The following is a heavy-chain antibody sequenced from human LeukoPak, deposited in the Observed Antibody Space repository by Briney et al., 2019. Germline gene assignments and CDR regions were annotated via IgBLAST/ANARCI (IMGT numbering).Heavy chain of an antibody. Sequence: ASVKVSCKVSGYTLTELSMHWVRQAPGKGREWMGGFDPEDVETIYAQKFQGRVTMTEDTSTDTAYMELSSLRSEDTAVYYCATDLPTSYDFWSGAGGVWGKGTTVTVSS. CDR3: ATDLPTSYDFWSGAGGV. V-gene: IGHV1-24*01. D-gene: IGHD3-3*01. CDR2: FDPEDVET. CDR1: GYTLTELS. J-gene: IGHJ6*04.